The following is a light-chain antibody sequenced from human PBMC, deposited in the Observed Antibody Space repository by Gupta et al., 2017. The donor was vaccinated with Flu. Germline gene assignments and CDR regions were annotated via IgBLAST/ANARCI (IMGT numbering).Light chain of an antibody. CDR1: NLGSKS. CDR2: DDS. V-gene: IGLV3-21*02. Sequence: SYVLTQPPSVSVAPGQTAKITCGGHNLGSKSVHWYQQKPGQAPVLAVYDDSDRPSGIPERFSGSTSGNTATLTISRVEAGDEADYYCQVWDSSSDHLVFGGGTKLTVL. J-gene: IGLJ2*01. CDR3: QVWDSSSDHLV.